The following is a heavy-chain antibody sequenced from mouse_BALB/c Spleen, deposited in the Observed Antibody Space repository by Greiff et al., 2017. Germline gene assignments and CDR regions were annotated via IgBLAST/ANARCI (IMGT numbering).Heavy chain of an antibody. CDR3: ARDVSNWTFDY. V-gene: IGHV2-6-7*01. CDR1: GFPLTGYG. CDR2: IWGDGST. D-gene: IGHD2-5*01. J-gene: IGHJ2*01. Sequence: VKLVESGPGLVAPSQSLSITCTVSGFPLTGYGVNWVRQPPGKGLEWLGMIWGDGSTDYNSALKSRLSISKDNAKSQVFLKMNILQTDDTARYYCARDVSNWTFDYWGQGTTLTVSS.